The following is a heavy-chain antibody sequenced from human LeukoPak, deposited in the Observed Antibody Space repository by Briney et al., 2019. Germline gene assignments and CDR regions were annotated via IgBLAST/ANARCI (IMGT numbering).Heavy chain of an antibody. CDR2: INPKSGGT. CDR1: GYTFTGYY. D-gene: IGHD2-15*01. CDR3: ASEYSPAPLKYAFDF. Sequence: ALVKVSCKASGYTFTGYYIHWVRQAPGQGLEWMGWINPKSGGTNYAQKFQGRVTLTRDTSIRTTYMELSRLRSDDTAVYYCASEYSPAPLKYAFDFWGQGTLVTVSS. J-gene: IGHJ4*02. V-gene: IGHV1-2*02.